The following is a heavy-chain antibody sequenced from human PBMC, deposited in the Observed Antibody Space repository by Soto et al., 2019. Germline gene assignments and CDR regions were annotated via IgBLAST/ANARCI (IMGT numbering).Heavy chain of an antibody. Sequence: PGGSLRLSCAASGFTFSDYAMHWIRQAPGKGLEWVAVISYDGTKKHYADSAKGRFTISREDSRDTLYLQMNSLISDDTAVYFCARDLSLGGATNGSFDYWGQGSLVTVSS. CDR1: GFTFSDYA. CDR2: ISYDGTKK. J-gene: IGHJ4*02. V-gene: IGHV3-30*04. CDR3: ARDLSLGGATNGSFDY. D-gene: IGHD1-26*01.